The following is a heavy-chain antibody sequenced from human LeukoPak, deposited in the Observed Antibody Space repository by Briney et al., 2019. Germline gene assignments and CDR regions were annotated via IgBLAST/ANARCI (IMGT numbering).Heavy chain of an antibody. CDR3: AREMYYYDSSGYSHY. J-gene: IGHJ4*02. CDR1: GFTFSSYW. D-gene: IGHD3-22*01. CDR2: IKQDGSEK. Sequence: GGSLRLSCAASGFTFSSYWMSWVRQAPGKGLEWVANIKQDGSEKYYVDSVKGRFTISRDNAKNSLYLQMNSLRAEDTAVYYCAREMYYYDSSGYSHYWGQGTLVTVSS. V-gene: IGHV3-7*01.